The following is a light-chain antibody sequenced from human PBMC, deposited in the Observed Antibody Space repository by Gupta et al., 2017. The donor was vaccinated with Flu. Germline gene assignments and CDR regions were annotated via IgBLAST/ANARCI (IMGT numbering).Light chain of an antibody. CDR2: EVS. Sequence: QSALTQPASVSGSTGQSITISCTGTSGDIGNYYYVSWYQRNPGKAPKLMIFEVSHRPSGVSDRFSGSKSGNTASLTISGLQVEDEADYYCSSYTSSNTLGVFGTGTKVTVL. CDR3: SSYTSSNTLGV. V-gene: IGLV2-14*01. J-gene: IGLJ1*01. CDR1: SGDIGNYYY.